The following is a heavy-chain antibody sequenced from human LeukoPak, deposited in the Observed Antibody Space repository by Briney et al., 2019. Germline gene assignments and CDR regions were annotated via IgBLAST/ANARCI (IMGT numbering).Heavy chain of an antibody. J-gene: IGHJ2*01. CDR2: IYYSGST. CDR3: ARSGYSYGPYWYFDL. D-gene: IGHD5-18*01. Sequence: SETLSLTCTVSGGSISSYYWSWIRQPPGKGLEWLGYIYYSGSTNYNPSLKSRVTISVDTSKNQFSLKLSSVTAADTAVYYCARSGYSYGPYWYFDLWGRGTLVTVSS. V-gene: IGHV4-59*01. CDR1: GGSISSYY.